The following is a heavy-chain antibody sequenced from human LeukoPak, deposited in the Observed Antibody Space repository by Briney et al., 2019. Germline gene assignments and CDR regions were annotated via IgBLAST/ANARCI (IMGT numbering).Heavy chain of an antibody. CDR3: AKDTEIAAAGTTPFDY. CDR1: GFTFDDYA. Sequence: PGRSLRLSCAASGFTFDDYAMHWVRQVPGNGLEWVSSISWNSGSIVYADSVKGRFTISRDNAKNSLYLQMNSLRAEDTALYYCAKDTEIAAAGTTPFDYWGQGTLVTVSS. J-gene: IGHJ4*02. V-gene: IGHV3-9*01. CDR2: ISWNSGSI. D-gene: IGHD6-13*01.